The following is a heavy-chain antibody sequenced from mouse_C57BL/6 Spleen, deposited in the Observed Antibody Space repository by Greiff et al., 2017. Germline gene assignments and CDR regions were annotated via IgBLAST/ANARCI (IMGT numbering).Heavy chain of an antibody. J-gene: IGHJ3*01. V-gene: IGHV1-66*01. CDR3: ARTDCGYDEGAWFAC. CDR1: GYSFTSYY. D-gene: IGHD2-2*01. Sequence: QVQLQQSGPELVKPGASVKISCKASGYSFTSYYIHWVKQRPGQGLDWIGWIYPGSGNTKYNEKFKGKATLTADTSSSTAYMQLSSLTSEDSAVYSCARTDCGYDEGAWFACWGHGALVTVSA. CDR2: IYPGSGNT.